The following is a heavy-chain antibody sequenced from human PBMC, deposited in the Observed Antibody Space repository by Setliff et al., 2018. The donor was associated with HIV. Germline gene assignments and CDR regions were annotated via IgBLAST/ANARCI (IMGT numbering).Heavy chain of an antibody. CDR2: VDSDGSGT. CDR1: GFTFSRYW. D-gene: IGHD4-17*01. Sequence: GGSLRLSCAASGFTFSRYWMHWIRQAPGKGLVWVSRVDSDGSGTSYADSVKGRFTISRDNAKNMLYLQINSLRAEDTAVYYCARDPSTVTTDYYYMDVWGKGTTVTVSS. J-gene: IGHJ6*03. CDR3: ARDPSTVTTDYYYMDV. V-gene: IGHV3-74*01.